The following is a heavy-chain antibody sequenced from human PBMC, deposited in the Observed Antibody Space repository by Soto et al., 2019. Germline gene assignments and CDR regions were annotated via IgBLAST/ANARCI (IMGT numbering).Heavy chain of an antibody. V-gene: IGHV4-59*01. CDR3: ARGSGYTAIDF. Sequence: SXXTLPLPFTVSGGSISTSYWRWIRQPPGKGLEWIGYIHESGKTNYTPSLKSRVATSVDTSKNQFSLRLSSVTAADTAIYYCARGSGYTAIDFWGQGTLVTVSS. CDR1: GGSISTSY. CDR2: IHESGKT. J-gene: IGHJ4*01. D-gene: IGHD3-22*01.